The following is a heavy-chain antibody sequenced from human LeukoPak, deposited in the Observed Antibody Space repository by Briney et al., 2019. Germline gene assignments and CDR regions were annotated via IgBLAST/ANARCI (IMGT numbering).Heavy chain of an antibody. CDR3: ARGPSGYHNT. Sequence: PGGSLRLSCAASGFTFSGSAMHWVRQASGKGLEWVGRIRSKANSYATAYAASVKGRFTISRDDSKNTAYLQMNSLKTEDTAVYYCARGPSGYHNTGGQGTLVTVSS. D-gene: IGHD5-12*01. CDR1: GFTFSGSA. J-gene: IGHJ4*02. CDR2: IRSKANSYAT. V-gene: IGHV3-73*01.